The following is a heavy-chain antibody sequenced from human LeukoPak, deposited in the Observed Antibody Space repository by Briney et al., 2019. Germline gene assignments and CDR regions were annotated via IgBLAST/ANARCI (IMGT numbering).Heavy chain of an antibody. CDR1: GFTFSSYS. D-gene: IGHD2-2*01. CDR3: ARDEAVVPAAIRLYYYYGMDV. Sequence: GGSLRLSCAASGFTFSSYSMNWVRQAPGKGLEWVSSISSSSSYIYYADSVKGRFTISRDNSKNTLYLQMNSLRAEDTAVYYCARDEAVVPAAIRLYYYYGMDVRGQGTTVTVSS. J-gene: IGHJ6*02. V-gene: IGHV3-21*01. CDR2: ISSSSSYI.